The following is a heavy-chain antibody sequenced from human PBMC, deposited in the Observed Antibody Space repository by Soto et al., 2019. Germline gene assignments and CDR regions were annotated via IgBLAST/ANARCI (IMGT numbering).Heavy chain of an antibody. Sequence: SAKVTSKESRYTFTSCGISWARQDPGQGLEWMGWISAYNGNTNYAQKLQVRVTMTTDTSTSTAYMELRSLRPDDTAVYYCARVVDTAMVIWGYSPKYYFDYWGQGTLVTVSS. J-gene: IGHJ4*02. V-gene: IGHV1-18*01. D-gene: IGHD5-18*01. CDR2: ISAYNGNT. CDR3: ARVVDTAMVIWGYSPKYYFDY. CDR1: RYTFTSCG.